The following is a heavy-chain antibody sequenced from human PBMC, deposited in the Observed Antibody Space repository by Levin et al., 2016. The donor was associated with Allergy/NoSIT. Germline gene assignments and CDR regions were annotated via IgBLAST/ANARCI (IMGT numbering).Heavy chain of an antibody. Sequence: WVRQAPGQGLEWMGWINPNSGGTNYAQKFQGWVTMTRDTSISTAYMELSRLRSDDTAVYYCARDLPYDSSVGGYWGQGTLVTVSS. D-gene: IGHD3-22*01. V-gene: IGHV1-2*04. CDR2: INPNSGGT. J-gene: IGHJ4*02. CDR3: ARDLPYDSSVGGY.